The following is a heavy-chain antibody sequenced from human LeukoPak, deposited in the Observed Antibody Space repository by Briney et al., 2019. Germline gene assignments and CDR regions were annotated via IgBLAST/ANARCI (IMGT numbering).Heavy chain of an antibody. CDR3: AKVKVPAAILATNFDY. V-gene: IGHV3-23*01. J-gene: IGHJ4*02. Sequence: GGSLRLSCAASGFTSSSYAMSWVRQAPGKGLEWVSAISGSGGSTYYADSVKGRFTISRDNSKNTLYLQMNSLRAEDTAVYYCAKVKVPAAILATNFDYWGQGTLVTVSS. CDR2: ISGSGGST. CDR1: GFTSSSYA. D-gene: IGHD2-2*01.